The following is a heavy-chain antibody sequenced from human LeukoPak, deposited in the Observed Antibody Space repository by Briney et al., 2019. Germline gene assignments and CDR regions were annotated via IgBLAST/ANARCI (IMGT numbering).Heavy chain of an antibody. Sequence: PSETLSLTCTASGGSISTTSYYWGWIRQPPGKGLERIGSIYYSGSTYYNPSLKSRVTISVDTSKNQFSLKLSSVTAADTAVYYCAREGASDIWGQGTMVTVSS. CDR2: IYYSGST. V-gene: IGHV4-39*07. CDR3: AREGASDI. CDR1: GGSISTTSYY. J-gene: IGHJ3*02.